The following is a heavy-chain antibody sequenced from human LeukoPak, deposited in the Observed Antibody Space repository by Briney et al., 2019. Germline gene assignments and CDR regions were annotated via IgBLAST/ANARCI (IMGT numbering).Heavy chain of an antibody. J-gene: IGHJ4*02. D-gene: IGHD1-26*01. V-gene: IGHV3-23*01. Sequence: GGSLRLSCAASGFTFSSYAVSWVRQAPGKGLEWVSVISGSGGSTYSADSVKGRFTISRDNSKNTLYLQMNSLRAEDMAVYFCAKSQDGGRLFHFDYWGQGTLVTVSS. CDR3: AKSQDGGRLFHFDY. CDR2: ISGSGGST. CDR1: GFTFSSYA.